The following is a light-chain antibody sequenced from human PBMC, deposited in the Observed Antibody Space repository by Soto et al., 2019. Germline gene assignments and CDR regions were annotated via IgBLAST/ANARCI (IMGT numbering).Light chain of an antibody. CDR1: SSNIGAGYD. CDR2: GNS. CDR3: QSYDSSLSVL. J-gene: IGLJ2*01. V-gene: IGLV1-40*01. Sequence: QSVLTQPPSVSGSPGQRVTISCTGSSSNIGAGYDVHWYQQLPGPAPKLIIYGNSNRPSGVPDRCSGSKSGTSASLAITGRLAEDEADYYCQSYDSSLSVLFGGGTKLTVL.